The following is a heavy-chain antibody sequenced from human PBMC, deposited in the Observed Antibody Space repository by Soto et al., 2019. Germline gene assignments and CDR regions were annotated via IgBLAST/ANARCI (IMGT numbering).Heavy chain of an antibody. Sequence: LGEYLKVSCKGSGYIFTTYWISWVRQMSGKGLEWMGRIDPSDSYSKYSPSFQGDVIISADKSISTAYLQWSSLKASDTAMYFCSTRASRRSSGIHDRYYGMEGW. J-gene: IGHJ6*01. CDR1: GYIFTTYW. CDR3: STRASRRSSGIHDRYYGMEG. V-gene: IGHV5-10-1*01. CDR2: IDPSDSYS. D-gene: IGHD6-6*01.